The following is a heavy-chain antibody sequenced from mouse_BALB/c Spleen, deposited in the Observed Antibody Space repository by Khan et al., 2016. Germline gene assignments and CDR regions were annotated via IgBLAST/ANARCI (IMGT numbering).Heavy chain of an antibody. Sequence: EVKLPESGGGLVQPGGSLKLSCAASGFDFSRYWMSWVRQAPGKGLEWIGEINPDSSTINYTPSPKDKFIISRDNAKNTLYLQMSKVRSEDTALXYGARARYYGYLAYWGQGTLVTVSA. D-gene: IGHD1-1*01. J-gene: IGHJ3*01. CDR3: ARARYYGYLAY. CDR2: INPDSSTI. CDR1: GFDFSRYW. V-gene: IGHV4-1*02.